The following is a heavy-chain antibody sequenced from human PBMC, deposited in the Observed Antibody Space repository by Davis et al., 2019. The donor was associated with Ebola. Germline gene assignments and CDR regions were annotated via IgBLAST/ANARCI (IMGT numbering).Heavy chain of an antibody. V-gene: IGHV3-33*08. CDR1: GFTFSSYG. CDR2: IWYDGSNK. Sequence: GESLKISCAASGFTFSSYGMHWVRQAPGKGLEWVAVIWYDGSNKYYADSVKGRFTISRDNSKNTLYLQMNSLKTEDTAVYYCTCTIQMAPTDYWGQGTLVTVSS. J-gene: IGHJ4*02. CDR3: TCTIQMAPTDY. D-gene: IGHD5-24*01.